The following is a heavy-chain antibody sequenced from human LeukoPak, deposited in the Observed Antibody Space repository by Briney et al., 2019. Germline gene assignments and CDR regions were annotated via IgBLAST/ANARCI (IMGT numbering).Heavy chain of an antibody. CDR3: ARDSGNYYYYMDV. J-gene: IGHJ6*03. CDR2: ISYDGSNK. Sequence: GGSLRLSCAASGFTFSRYAMHWVRQAPGKGLEWVAVISYDGSNKYYADSVKGRFTISRDNSKNTLYLQMNSLRAEDTAVYYCARDSGNYYYYMDVWGKGTTVTVSS. V-gene: IGHV3-30*04. D-gene: IGHD1-26*01. CDR1: GFTFSRYA.